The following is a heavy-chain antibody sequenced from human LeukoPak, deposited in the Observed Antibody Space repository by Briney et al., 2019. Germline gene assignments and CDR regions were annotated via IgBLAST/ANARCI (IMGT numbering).Heavy chain of an antibody. CDR1: GYSFTSYW. D-gene: IGHD3-9*01. CDR3: ARLSGDILTGYFSLDY. J-gene: IGHJ4*02. CDR2: IYPGDSDT. Sequence: GESLKISCKGSGYSFTSYWIGWVRHMPGKGLEWMGIIYPGDSDTRYSPSFQGQVTISADKSISTAYLQWSSLKASDTAMYYCARLSGDILTGYFSLDYWGQGTLVTVSS. V-gene: IGHV5-51*01.